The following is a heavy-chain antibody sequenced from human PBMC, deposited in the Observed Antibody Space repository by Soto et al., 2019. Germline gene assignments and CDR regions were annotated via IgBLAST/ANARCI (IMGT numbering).Heavy chain of an antibody. J-gene: IGHJ4*02. Sequence: QLQLQESGPGLVKPSETLSLRCSVSGGSTTNSNYYWGWIRQPPGRGLEWLGSIDYYGNTYYNPSVRSRVTVFIDTSKSQFSVELTSVPAADTAVYYCVRGGKYRQQETYFFDYCGQGALVTVSS. CDR3: VRGGKYRQQETYFFDY. D-gene: IGHD6-6*01. V-gene: IGHV4-39*01. CDR1: GGSTTNSNYY. CDR2: IDYYGNT.